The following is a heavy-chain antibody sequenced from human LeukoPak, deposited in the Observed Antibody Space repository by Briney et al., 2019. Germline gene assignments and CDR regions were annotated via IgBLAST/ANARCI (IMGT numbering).Heavy chain of an antibody. CDR1: GFTFSSYE. J-gene: IGHJ4*02. D-gene: IGHD3-10*01. Sequence: GGSLRLSCAASGFTFSSYEMNWVRQAPGKGLEWVSYISSSGSTIYYAASVKGRFTISRGNAKNSLYLQMNSLRAEDTAVYYCARDGKGRNRIGYYFDYWGQGTLVTVSS. CDR3: ARDGKGRNRIGYYFDY. CDR2: ISSSGSTI. V-gene: IGHV3-48*03.